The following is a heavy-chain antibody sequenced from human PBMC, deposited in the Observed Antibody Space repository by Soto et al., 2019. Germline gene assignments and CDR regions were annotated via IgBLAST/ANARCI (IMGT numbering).Heavy chain of an antibody. V-gene: IGHV4-30-4*01. Sequence: QVQLQESGPGLVKPSQTLSLTCTVSGDSISSGDYYWSWIRQPPGKGLEWIGYIYYSGSTYYNPSLKSRVTISVDTSKNQFSLKLSSVTAADTAVYYCARRRITIFGVVPPSLGRVDPWGQGTLVTVSS. D-gene: IGHD3-3*01. CDR3: ARRRITIFGVVPPSLGRVDP. J-gene: IGHJ5*02. CDR2: IYYSGST. CDR1: GDSISSGDYY.